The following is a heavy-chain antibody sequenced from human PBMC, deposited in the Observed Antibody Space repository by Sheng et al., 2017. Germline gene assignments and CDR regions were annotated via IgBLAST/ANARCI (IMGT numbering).Heavy chain of an antibody. CDR1: GGTFSSYA. D-gene: IGHD1-20*01. J-gene: IGHJ4*02. V-gene: IGHV1-69*01. CDR2: IIPIFGTA. CDR3: ATYLPLYYDITGFLDN. Sequence: VQLVESGAEVKKPGSSVKVSCKASGGTFSSYAISWVRQAPGQGLEWMGGIIPIFGTANYAQKFQGRVTITADESTSTAYMELSSLRVEDTAVFYCATYLPLYYDITGFLDNWGPGTLVTVSS.